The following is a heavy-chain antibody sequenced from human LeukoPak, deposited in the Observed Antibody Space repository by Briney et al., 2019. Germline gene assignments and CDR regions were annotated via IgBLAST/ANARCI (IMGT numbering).Heavy chain of an antibody. D-gene: IGHD3-16*02. V-gene: IGHV3-48*02. Sequence: GGSLRLSCAASGFTCSSYSMNWVRRAPGKGLEWVSCISSSVSTIYYADSVKGRFTISRDNAKNSLYLQMSSLRDEDTAVYYCARVSRGTYRIDYWGQGTLVTVSS. J-gene: IGHJ4*02. CDR3: ARVSRGTYRIDY. CDR2: ISSSVSTI. CDR1: GFTCSSYS.